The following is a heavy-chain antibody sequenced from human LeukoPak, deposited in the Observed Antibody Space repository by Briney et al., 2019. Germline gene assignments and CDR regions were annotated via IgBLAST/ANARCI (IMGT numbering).Heavy chain of an antibody. CDR3: VSFYETY. J-gene: IGHJ4*02. V-gene: IGHV3-30-3*01. CDR2: ISYDGSND. CDR1: GFTFSSHA. Sequence: GGSLRLSCATSGFTFSSHAMHWVRHAPDEGLEWMASISYDGSNDIHADSVKGRFTISRDNAKNTVYLQMNSLRAEDTAVYYCVSFYETYWGRGTLVTVSS. D-gene: IGHD2/OR15-2a*01.